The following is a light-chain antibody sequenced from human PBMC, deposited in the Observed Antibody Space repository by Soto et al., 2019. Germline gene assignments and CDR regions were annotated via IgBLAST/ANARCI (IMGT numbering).Light chain of an antibody. V-gene: IGKV3-11*01. CDR1: QSVCTD. Sequence: EIVLTQSPATLSLSPGERATLSCRASQSVCTDIAWYRQKPGQAPRLLIYDASSRATGIPARFSGSGSGTDFTLTISSLEPEDFAVYYCQQRFSWPPLTFGGGSRVEIK. CDR3: QQRFSWPPLT. CDR2: DAS. J-gene: IGKJ4*01.